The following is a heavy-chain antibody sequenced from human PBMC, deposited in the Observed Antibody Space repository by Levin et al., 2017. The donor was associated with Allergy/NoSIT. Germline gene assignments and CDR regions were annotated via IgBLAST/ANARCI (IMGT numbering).Heavy chain of an antibody. V-gene: IGHV3-9*01. CDR3: ARDNIGLPDAFAI. CDR1: GFTFDDYA. Sequence: SLKISCAASGFTFDDYAMHWVRQAPGKGLEWVSGISWNSGSIGYADSVKGRFTISRDNAKNSLYLQMNSLRTEDTALYYCARDNIGLPDAFAIWGQGTMVILSS. J-gene: IGHJ3*02. D-gene: IGHD3-10*01. CDR2: ISWNSGSI.